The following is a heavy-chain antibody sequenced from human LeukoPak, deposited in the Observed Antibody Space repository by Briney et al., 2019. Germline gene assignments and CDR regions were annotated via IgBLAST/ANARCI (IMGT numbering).Heavy chain of an antibody. J-gene: IGHJ4*02. CDR1: GGSISSDY. CDR2: IYNSGNN. Sequence: SETLSLTCTVSGGSISSDYWQWLRQPPGKGLEWVGYIYNSGNNHYNSSLKSRVTISIDTSKNQFSLKLASVTAADTAVYYCATRGYWGQGTLVAVSS. D-gene: IGHD3-10*01. V-gene: IGHV4-59*08. CDR3: ATRGY.